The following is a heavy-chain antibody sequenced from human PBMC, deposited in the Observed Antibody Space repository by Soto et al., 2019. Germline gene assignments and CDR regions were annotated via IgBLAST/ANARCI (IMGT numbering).Heavy chain of an antibody. CDR3: ARSLTTVVTMDV. Sequence: SETLSLTCTVSGGSISSGDYYWSWIRQPPGKGLEWIGYIYYSGSTYYNPSLKSRVTISVDTSKNQFSLKLSSVTAADTAVYYCARSLTTVVTMDVGGQGTTVTVS. V-gene: IGHV4-30-4*01. CDR2: IYYSGST. D-gene: IGHD4-17*01. J-gene: IGHJ6*02. CDR1: GGSISSGDYY.